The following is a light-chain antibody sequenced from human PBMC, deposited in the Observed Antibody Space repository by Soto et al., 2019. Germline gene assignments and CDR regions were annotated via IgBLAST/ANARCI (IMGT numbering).Light chain of an antibody. Sequence: EVVLTQSPATLSVSPGERVTLSCRASQSVDIDLAWYQQKPGQAPRLLVYGASTRASGIPDRFSGSGSGTEFTLTISSLQSEDFAVYYCQEYSKWPSRTFGPGTKVDIK. V-gene: IGKV3-15*01. CDR3: QEYSKWPSRT. J-gene: IGKJ1*01. CDR2: GAS. CDR1: QSVDID.